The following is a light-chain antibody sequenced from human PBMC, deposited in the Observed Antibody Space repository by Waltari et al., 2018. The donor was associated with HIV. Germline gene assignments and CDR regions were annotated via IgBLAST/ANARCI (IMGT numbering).Light chain of an antibody. CDR2: DIN. CDR1: STAPRFYQY. Sequence: QSALTQPASVSGFLGQSINISCTGLSTAPRFYQYVSWYQQHPGKIPRLIIFDINNRPSGVSDHFSGSRSGNSASLTFSGLQSGDEAHYYCASNRLDYTLIFGGGTKLTVL. J-gene: IGLJ2*01. CDR3: ASNRLDYTLI. V-gene: IGLV2-14*03.